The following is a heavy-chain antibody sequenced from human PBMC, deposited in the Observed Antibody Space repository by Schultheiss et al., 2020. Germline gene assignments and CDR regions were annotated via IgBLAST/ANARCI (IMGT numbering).Heavy chain of an antibody. CDR3: ARDGVRYYDSSSSYYYGMDV. CDR1: GGSISSYY. V-gene: IGHV4-59*12. CDR2: IYYSGST. Sequence: SQTLSLTCTVSGGSISSYYWSWIRQPPGKGLEWIGYIYYSGSTYYNPSLKSRVTISVDTSKNQFSLKLSSVTAADTAVYYCARDGVRYYDSSSSYYYGMDVWGQGTTVTVSS. J-gene: IGHJ6*02. D-gene: IGHD3-22*01.